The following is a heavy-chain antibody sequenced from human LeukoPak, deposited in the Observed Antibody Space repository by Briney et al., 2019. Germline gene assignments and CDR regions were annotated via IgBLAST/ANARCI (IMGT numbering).Heavy chain of an antibody. J-gene: IGHJ6*02. CDR1: GFTFSNYW. Sequence: GGSLRLSCEGSGFTFSNYWMGWVRQAPGKGLQWVANIKTDGSEKYYVDSVKGRFTISRDNSKNTLYVQMNSLRAEDTAVYYCARGANGGNSGYYYYGMDVWGQGTTVTVSS. V-gene: IGHV3-7*01. D-gene: IGHD4-23*01. CDR2: IKTDGSEK. CDR3: ARGANGGNSGYYYYGMDV.